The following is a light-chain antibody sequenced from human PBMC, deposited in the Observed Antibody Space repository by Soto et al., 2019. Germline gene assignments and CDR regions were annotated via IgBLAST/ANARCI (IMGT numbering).Light chain of an antibody. V-gene: IGKV1-39*01. CDR3: QQFAISTT. Sequence: DIQMTQSPSSLSASVEDRVIITCRASQSISNHLNWYQQKPGKAPKLLIFAASSLQSGVPSRFSGSGSGTDFTLTISSLQPDDFATYYCQQFAISTTFGQGTKVDIK. CDR1: QSISNH. J-gene: IGKJ1*01. CDR2: AAS.